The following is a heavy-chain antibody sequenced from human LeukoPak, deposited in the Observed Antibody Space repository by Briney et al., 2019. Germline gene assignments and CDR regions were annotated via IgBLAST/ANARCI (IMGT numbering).Heavy chain of an antibody. CDR1: GGSISSGGYY. CDR2: IYYSGST. CDR3: ARDRPRYNWFDP. V-gene: IGHV4-31*03. Sequence: SQTLSLTCTVSGGSISSGGYYWSWIRQHPGKGLEWIGYIYYSGSTYYNPSLKSRVTISVDTSKNPFSLKLSSVTAADTAVYYCARDRPRYNWFDPWGQGTLVTVSS. J-gene: IGHJ5*02.